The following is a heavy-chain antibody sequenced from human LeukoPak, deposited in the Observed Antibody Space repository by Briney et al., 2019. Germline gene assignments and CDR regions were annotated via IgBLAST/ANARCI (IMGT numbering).Heavy chain of an antibody. Sequence: ASVKVSCKASGHTFTGYYMHWVRQAPGQGLGWMGRINPNSGGTNYAQKFQGRVTMTRDTSISTAYMELSRLRSDDTAVYYCASRGDSSGYRFDYWGQGTLVTVSS. CDR1: GHTFTGYY. J-gene: IGHJ4*02. D-gene: IGHD3-22*01. V-gene: IGHV1-2*06. CDR2: INPNSGGT. CDR3: ASRGDSSGYRFDY.